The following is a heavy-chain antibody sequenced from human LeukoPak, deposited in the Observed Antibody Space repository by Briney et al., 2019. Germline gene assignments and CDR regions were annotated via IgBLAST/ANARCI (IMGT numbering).Heavy chain of an antibody. CDR1: DGSISSSSYY. V-gene: IGHV4-39*01. Sequence: KASETLSLTRAAADGSISSSSYYWGWIREPRGKGLEWIGSIYYSGSTYYNPSLESRVTISVDTSKNQFSLKLSSVTAADTALYYCARHGAVIGPAYWFDPWGQGTLVTVSS. CDR2: IYYSGST. CDR3: ARHGAVIGPAYWFDP. D-gene: IGHD2-21*01. J-gene: IGHJ5*02.